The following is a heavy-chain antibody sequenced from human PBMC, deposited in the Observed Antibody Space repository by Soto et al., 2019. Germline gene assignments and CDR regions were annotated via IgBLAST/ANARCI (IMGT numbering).Heavy chain of an antibody. CDR3: TTDDPINRN. CDR2: IKSKTNGGTT. J-gene: IGHJ4*02. CDR1: GFTFSNAW. V-gene: IGHV3-15*01. Sequence: PGGSLRLSCAASGFTFSNAWMSWVRQAPGKGLEWVGRIKSKTNGGTTDYGAPVKGRFSISRDDSKATLYLQMNSLKAEDTAVYYCTTDDPINRNWGQGTQVTVSS.